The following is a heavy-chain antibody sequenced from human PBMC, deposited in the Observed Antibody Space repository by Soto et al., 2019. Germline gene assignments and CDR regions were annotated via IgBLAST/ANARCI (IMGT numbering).Heavy chain of an antibody. J-gene: IGHJ5*02. V-gene: IGHV4-30-4*01. CDR3: ARDLYDSSGSNWFDP. Sequence: PSETLSLTCSVSGASIHNGGYFWSWIRQSPGKGLEWIGHIHNSGSPYNNPSLRSRVTISADTSMNQFSLALTSVTAADTAMDYCARDLYDSSGSNWFDPWGQGTLVTVS. CDR2: IHNSGSP. D-gene: IGHD3-22*01. CDR1: GASIHNGGYF.